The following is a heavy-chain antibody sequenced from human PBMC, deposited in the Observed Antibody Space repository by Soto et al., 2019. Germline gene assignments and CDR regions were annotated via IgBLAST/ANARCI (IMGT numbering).Heavy chain of an antibody. CDR1: GTSISVHSYY. D-gene: IGHD3-9*01. V-gene: IGHV4-39*01. CDR2: SYYSGTT. J-gene: IGHJ5*01. CDR3: TRRYHGNDKYYDT. Sequence: SETLSLTCTVSGTSISVHSYYWTWIRQPPGKGLEWIGSSYYSGTTYFNPSLKSRASISVDTSKNEFSLSLTSVTAADTAVSYCTRRYHGNDKYYDTWG.